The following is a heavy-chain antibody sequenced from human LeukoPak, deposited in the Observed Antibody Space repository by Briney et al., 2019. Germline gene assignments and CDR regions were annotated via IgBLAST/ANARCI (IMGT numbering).Heavy chain of an antibody. D-gene: IGHD4-17*01. CDR3: ARYVTTVTTSWFDP. V-gene: IGHV1-18*01. CDR1: GYTFTSYG. CDR2: ISAYNGNT. Sequence: GASVKVSCKASGYTFTSYGISWVRQAPGQGLEWMGWISAYNGNTNYAQKLQGRVTMTTDTSTSTAYMELRSLRSDDTAVYYCARYVTTVTTSWFDPWGQGTLVTVSS. J-gene: IGHJ5*02.